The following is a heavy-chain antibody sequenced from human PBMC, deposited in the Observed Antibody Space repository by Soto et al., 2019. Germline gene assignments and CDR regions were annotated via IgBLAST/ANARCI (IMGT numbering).Heavy chain of an antibody. CDR2: IRSKAYGGTT. J-gene: IGHJ6*03. CDR1: GFTFGDYA. CDR3: TRGHEGYDFWRGYSSSLYXDV. D-gene: IGHD3-3*01. Sequence: GGSLRLSCTASGFTFGDYAMSWFRQAPGKGLEWVGFIRSKAYGGTTEYAASVKGRFTISRDDSKSIAYLQMNSLKTEDTAVYYCTRGHEGYDFWRGYSSSLYXDVWGKGTTVTVSS. V-gene: IGHV3-49*03.